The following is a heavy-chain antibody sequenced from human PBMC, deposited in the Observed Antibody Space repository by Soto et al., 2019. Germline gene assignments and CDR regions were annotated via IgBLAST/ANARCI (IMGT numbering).Heavy chain of an antibody. Sequence: SETLSLTCTVSGGSLSDYYWSWIRQPPGKGLEWVGYIYYTGSTTYNPSLKSRLTLSVDTSKSQFSLKLRSVSAADTAVYYCARLGRWLQALDSWGQGTLVTVSS. V-gene: IGHV4-59*08. CDR2: IYYTGST. D-gene: IGHD5-12*01. CDR1: GGSLSDYY. CDR3: ARLGRWLQALDS. J-gene: IGHJ4*02.